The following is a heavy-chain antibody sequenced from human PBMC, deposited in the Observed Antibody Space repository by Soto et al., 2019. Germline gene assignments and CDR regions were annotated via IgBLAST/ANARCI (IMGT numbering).Heavy chain of an antibody. V-gene: IGHV3-23*01. J-gene: IGHJ4*02. D-gene: IGHD3-10*01. CDR2: ISGGDT. CDR1: GFTFSSFA. Sequence: VQLLESGGGLVQPGGSLRLSCAASGFTFSSFAMSWVRQAPGKGLEWVATISGGDTYYADSMEGRFSISRDISKNALYLQMDGLRAEDPALYYCTKDRETAWFPDYWGQGTLVTVSS. CDR3: TKDRETAWFPDY.